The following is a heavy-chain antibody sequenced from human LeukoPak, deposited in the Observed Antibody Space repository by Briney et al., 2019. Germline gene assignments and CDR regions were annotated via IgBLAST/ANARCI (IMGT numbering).Heavy chain of an antibody. Sequence: SQTLSLTCTVSGGSISSGSYYWSWIRQPAGKGLEWIGRIYTSGSTNYNPSLKSRVTISVDTSKNQFSLKLSSVTAADTAVYYCARRGGVEPGDAFDIWGQGTMVTVSS. CDR2: IYTSGST. V-gene: IGHV4-61*02. CDR3: ARRGGVEPGDAFDI. D-gene: IGHD1-14*01. CDR1: GGSISSGSYY. J-gene: IGHJ3*02.